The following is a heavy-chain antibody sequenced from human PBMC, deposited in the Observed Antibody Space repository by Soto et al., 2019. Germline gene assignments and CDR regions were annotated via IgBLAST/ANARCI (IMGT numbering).Heavy chain of an antibody. CDR3: ARPRYDGSGTPFDH. Sequence: EVQLVESGGGLVQPGGSLRLSCAASGFTFSSYWMHWVRQAPGKGLVWVSRLNGDGSTTSYADSVKDRFIISRDNGKNMLYLQMNSLSAEDTAVYYCARPRYDGSGTPFDHWGQGTLVTVSS. D-gene: IGHD3-22*01. CDR2: LNGDGSTT. CDR1: GFTFSSYW. V-gene: IGHV3-74*01. J-gene: IGHJ4*02.